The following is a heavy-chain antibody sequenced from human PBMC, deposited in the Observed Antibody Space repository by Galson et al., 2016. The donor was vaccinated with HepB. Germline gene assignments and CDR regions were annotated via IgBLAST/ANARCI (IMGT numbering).Heavy chain of an antibody. CDR1: GFPFSTYA. D-gene: IGHD3-9*01. J-gene: IGHJ6*02. Sequence: SLRLSCAASGFPFSTYAMHWVRQVPGKGLEWVAVMSHDGTNKYYVDSVRGRFTTSRDNSKNTLYLQMNSLRPEDTAVYYCAKTRRYFDWLSPPEIYYYYGMDVWGQGTTVTVSS. CDR2: MSHDGTNK. CDR3: AKTRRYFDWLSPPEIYYYYGMDV. V-gene: IGHV3-30*18.